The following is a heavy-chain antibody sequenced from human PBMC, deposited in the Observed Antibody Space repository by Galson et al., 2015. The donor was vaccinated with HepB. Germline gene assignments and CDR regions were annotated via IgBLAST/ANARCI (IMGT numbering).Heavy chain of an antibody. V-gene: IGHV1-3*01. Sequence: SVKVSCKASGYTFTSYAMHWVRQAPGQRLEWMGWINAGNGNTKYSQKFQGRVTITRDTSASTAYMELSSLRSEDTAVYYCASPDIVVVPAAMGRYYYYGMDVWGQGTTVTVSS. J-gene: IGHJ6*02. CDR1: GYTFTSYA. D-gene: IGHD2-2*01. CDR3: ASPDIVVVPAAMGRYYYYGMDV. CDR2: INAGNGNT.